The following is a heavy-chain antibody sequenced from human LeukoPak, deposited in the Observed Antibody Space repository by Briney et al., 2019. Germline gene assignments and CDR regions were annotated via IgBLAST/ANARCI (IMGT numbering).Heavy chain of an antibody. V-gene: IGHV3-23*01. CDR1: GFTFSSYA. CDR3: AKGTGWRDGYNYDY. D-gene: IGHD5-24*01. CDR2: ISGSGGST. Sequence: PGGSLRLSCAASGFTFSSYAMSWARQAPGKGLEWVSAISGSGGSTYYADSVKGRFTISRDNSKNTLYLQMNSLRAEDTAVYYCAKGTGWRDGYNYDYWGQGTLVTVSS. J-gene: IGHJ4*02.